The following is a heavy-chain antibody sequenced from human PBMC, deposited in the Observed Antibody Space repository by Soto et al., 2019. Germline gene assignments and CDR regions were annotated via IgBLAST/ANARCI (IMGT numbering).Heavy chain of an antibody. CDR3: AKTPGVNTVITSFDH. J-gene: IGHJ4*02. D-gene: IGHD3-16*01. Sequence: PVGSLRLSCVASGFTFNKYALAWVRQAPGKGLEWVSAISGSGASTYDADSVKGRFTISRDNSNNTLYLQMNSLRAEDTAVYYCAKTPGVNTVITSFDHWGQGTPVTVSS. CDR1: GFTFNKYA. CDR2: ISGSGAST. V-gene: IGHV3-23*01.